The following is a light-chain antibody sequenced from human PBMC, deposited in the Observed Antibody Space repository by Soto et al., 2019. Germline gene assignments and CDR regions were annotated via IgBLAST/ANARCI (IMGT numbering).Light chain of an antibody. CDR1: SSDVGGYNY. CDR2: EVS. J-gene: IGLJ1*01. CDR3: SSYTSSSLEV. V-gene: IGLV2-14*01. Sequence: QSVLTQPASVSGSPGQSITISCTGTSSDVGGYNYASWYQQHPGKAPKLMIYEVSNRPSGVSNRFSGSKSGNTASLTISGLQAEDEADYYCSSYTSSSLEVFGTGTKVTV.